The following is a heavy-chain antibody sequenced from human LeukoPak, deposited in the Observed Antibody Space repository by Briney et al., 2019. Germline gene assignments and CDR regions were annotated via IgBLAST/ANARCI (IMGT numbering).Heavy chain of an antibody. D-gene: IGHD6-25*01. CDR1: GYTFTSYG. Sequence: ASVKVSCKASGYTFTSYGISWVRQAPGQGLEWMGWISAYNGNTNYAQKLRGRVTMTTDTSTGTAYMELRSLRSDDTAVYYCARGSGSSGVPTRALGYWGQGTLVTVSS. CDR2: ISAYNGNT. J-gene: IGHJ4*02. V-gene: IGHV1-18*01. CDR3: ARGSGSSGVPTRALGY.